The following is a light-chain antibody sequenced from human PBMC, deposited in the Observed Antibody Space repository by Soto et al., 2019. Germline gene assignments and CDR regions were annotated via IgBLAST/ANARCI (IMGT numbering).Light chain of an antibody. Sequence: ENVLTQSPGTLSLSPGERATLSCSASQSVGRNYLAWFQQKSGQAPRLVIYGASSRAAGIPDRLSGSGSGTDFTLTISRLEPEDFAVYYCQQYATSPITFGQGTRLEIK. CDR3: QQYATSPIT. CDR1: QSVGRNY. V-gene: IGKV3-20*01. CDR2: GAS. J-gene: IGKJ5*01.